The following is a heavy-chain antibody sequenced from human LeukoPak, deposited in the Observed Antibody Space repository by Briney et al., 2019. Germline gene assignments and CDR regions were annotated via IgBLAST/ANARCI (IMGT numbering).Heavy chain of an antibody. CDR3: ARDKGGIAVAALDY. CDR2: INAYSGNT. D-gene: IGHD6-19*01. Sequence: ASVKVSCKASGYTFTGYYMHWVRQAPGQGLEWMGWINAYSGNTNYAQKLQGRVTMTRDTSTSTAYMELRSLRSDDTAVYYCARDKGGIAVAALDYWGQGTLVTVSS. J-gene: IGHJ4*02. V-gene: IGHV1-2*02. CDR1: GYTFTGYY.